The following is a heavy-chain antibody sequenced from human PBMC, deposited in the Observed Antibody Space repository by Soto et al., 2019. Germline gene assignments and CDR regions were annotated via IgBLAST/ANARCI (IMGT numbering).Heavy chain of an antibody. J-gene: IGHJ6*01. D-gene: IGHD3-16*01. CDR1: GGSISSLTYY. CDR2: FYYSGST. V-gene: IGHV4-39*01. CDR3: AITLGGNYFGIDV. Sequence: SETLSLTCTVSGGSISSLTYYWGWIRQPPGKGLEWIGSFYYSGSTDYNPSLKSRVTISVDTSKNQFSLNLSSVTAADTGVYYCAITLGGNYFGIDVWGHGTSVTVSS.